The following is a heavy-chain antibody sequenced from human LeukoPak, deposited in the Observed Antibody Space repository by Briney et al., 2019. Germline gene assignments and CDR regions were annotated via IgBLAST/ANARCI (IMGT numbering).Heavy chain of an antibody. V-gene: IGHV3-23*01. CDR3: AKGRWGLTINNFDI. J-gene: IGHJ3*02. Sequence: GGSLTLSCAASGFTITTYAMGWVRQAPGKGLEWVSVISDRGDSTHHIDSVKGRFTISRDSFKNTLYLQIDSLRGEDTAVYYCAKGRWGLTINNFDIWGQGTMVTVSS. D-gene: IGHD3-9*01. CDR2: ISDRGDST. CDR1: GFTITTYA.